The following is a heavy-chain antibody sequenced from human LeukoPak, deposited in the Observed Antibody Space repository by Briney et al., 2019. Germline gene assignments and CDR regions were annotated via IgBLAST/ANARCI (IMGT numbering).Heavy chain of an antibody. CDR3: ARVYELREEDYYYYYMDV. CDR1: GFTLDDYA. J-gene: IGHJ6*03. CDR2: INWNGGST. V-gene: IGHV3-20*04. D-gene: IGHD5/OR15-5a*01. Sequence: GGSLRLSCAASGFTLDDYAMHWVRQAPGKGLEWVSGINWNGGSTGYADSVKGRFTISRDNAKNSLYLQMNSLRAEDTALYYCARVYELREEDYYYYYMDVWGKGTTVTVSS.